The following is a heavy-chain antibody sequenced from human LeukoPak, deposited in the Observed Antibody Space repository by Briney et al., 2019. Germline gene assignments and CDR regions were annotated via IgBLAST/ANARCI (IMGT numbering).Heavy chain of an antibody. CDR1: GFTFSSYS. V-gene: IGHV3-48*01. CDR2: ISSSSSTI. J-gene: IGHJ6*02. CDR3: AREFDAHCSSTSCYVAYYYYYGMDV. Sequence: PGGSLRLSCAASGFTFSSYSMNWVRQAPGKRLEWVSYISSSSSTIYYADSVKGRFTISRDNAKNSLYPQMNSLRAEDTAVYYCAREFDAHCSSTSCYVAYYYYYGMDVWGQGTTVTVSS. D-gene: IGHD2-2*01.